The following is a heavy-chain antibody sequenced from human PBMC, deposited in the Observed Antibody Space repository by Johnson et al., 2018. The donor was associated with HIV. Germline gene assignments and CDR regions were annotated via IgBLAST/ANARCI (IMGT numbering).Heavy chain of an antibody. Sequence: VLLLESGGGLVQPGGSLRLSCAASGFTFSSYAMSWVRQAPGKGLEWVSAISGSGGFSYYADSVKGRFTISRDNSKNTLYLQMNSLRAEDTAVYYCSGDSSGYYYYDAFDIWGQGTMVTVSS. CDR2: ISGSGGFS. V-gene: IGHV3-23*01. CDR3: SGDSSGYYYYDAFDI. D-gene: IGHD3-22*01. J-gene: IGHJ3*02. CDR1: GFTFSSYA.